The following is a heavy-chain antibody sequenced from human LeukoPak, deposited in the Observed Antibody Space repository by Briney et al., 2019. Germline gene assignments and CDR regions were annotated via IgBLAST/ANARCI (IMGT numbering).Heavy chain of an antibody. V-gene: IGHV4-39*07. CDR3: AREGGITGTTNY. J-gene: IGHJ4*02. Sequence: SETLSPTCTVSGGSISSSSYYWGWIRQPPGKGLEWIGSIYYSGSTYYNPSLKSRVTISVDTSKNQFSLKLSSVTAADTAVYYCAREGGITGTTNYWGQGTLVTVSS. CDR1: GGSISSSSYY. D-gene: IGHD1-7*01. CDR2: IYYSGST.